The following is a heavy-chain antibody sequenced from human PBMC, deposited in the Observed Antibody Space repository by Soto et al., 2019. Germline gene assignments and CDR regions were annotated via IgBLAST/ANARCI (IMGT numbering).Heavy chain of an antibody. CDR3: ASERPDGSRLDP. CDR1: GGSISSGDYY. Sequence: QVQLQESGPGLVKPSQTLSLTGTVSGGSISSGDYYWSWIGQPPGKGLDWIGYIYYSGSTYYNPSLKSRVTISVDTSNTQFSLKLSSVTAADTAVYYCASERPDGSRLDPWGQGTLVTVSS. D-gene: IGHD6-13*01. CDR2: IYYSGST. V-gene: IGHV4-30-4*01. J-gene: IGHJ5*02.